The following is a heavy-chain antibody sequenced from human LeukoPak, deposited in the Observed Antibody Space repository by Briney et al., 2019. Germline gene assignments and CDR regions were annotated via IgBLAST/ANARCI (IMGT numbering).Heavy chain of an antibody. D-gene: IGHD3-9*01. J-gene: IGHJ4*02. V-gene: IGHV1-69*06. CDR1: GGTFSSYA. Sequence: ASVKVSCKASGGTFSSYAISWVRQAPGQGLVWMGGIIPIFGTANYAQKFQGRVTITADKSTSTAYMELSSLRSEDTAVYYCAREGDILTGYTLDYWGQGTLVTVSS. CDR3: AREGDILTGYTLDY. CDR2: IIPIFGTA.